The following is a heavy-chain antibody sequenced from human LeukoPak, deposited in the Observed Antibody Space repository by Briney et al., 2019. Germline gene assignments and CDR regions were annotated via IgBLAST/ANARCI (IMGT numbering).Heavy chain of an antibody. D-gene: IGHD3-10*01. CDR2: ISAYNGNT. J-gene: IGHJ4*02. CDR3: ARDMYYGSGSFPPDFDY. Sequence: ASVKVSCKASGYTFTSYGISWVRQAPGQGLEWMGWISAYNGNTNYAQKLQGRVTMTTDTSTSTAYMELRSLRSDDTAVYYCARDMYYGSGSFPPDFDYWAREPWSPSPQ. CDR1: GYTFTSYG. V-gene: IGHV1-18*01.